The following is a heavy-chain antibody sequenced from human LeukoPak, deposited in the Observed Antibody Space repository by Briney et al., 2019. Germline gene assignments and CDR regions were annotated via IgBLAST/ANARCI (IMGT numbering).Heavy chain of an antibody. CDR2: ISSSSSYI. CDR3: ARDHSGSLNVDY. V-gene: IGHV3-21*01. CDR1: GFTFSSYW. Sequence: PGGSLRLSCAASGFTFSSYWMHWVRQAPGKGLEWVSSISSSSSYIYYADSVKGRFTISRDNAKNSLYLQMNSLRAEDTAVYYCARDHSGSLNVDYWGQGTLVTVSS. D-gene: IGHD1-26*01. J-gene: IGHJ4*02.